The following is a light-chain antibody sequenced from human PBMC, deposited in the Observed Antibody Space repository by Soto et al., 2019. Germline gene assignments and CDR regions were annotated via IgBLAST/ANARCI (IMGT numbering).Light chain of an antibody. V-gene: IGKV1-5*03. Sequence: DIQMRPSPSTLSASVGDRVTITCRASQSISSLLAWYQQKPGKAPKFLTYKASSLQSGVPSRFSGSGSGTEFTLTITSLQPDDFATYYCHQYYSFPRTFGQGTKVDIK. CDR3: HQYYSFPRT. J-gene: IGKJ1*01. CDR1: QSISSL. CDR2: KAS.